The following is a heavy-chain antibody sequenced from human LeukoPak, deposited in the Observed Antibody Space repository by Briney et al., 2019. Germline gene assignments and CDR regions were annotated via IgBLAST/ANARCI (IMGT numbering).Heavy chain of an antibody. CDR1: GFTFSSYA. V-gene: IGHV3-23*01. J-gene: IGHJ6*02. CDR2: ISGSGGST. CDR3: ARERCSSTSCYTYYYYGMDV. Sequence: GGSLRLSCAASGFTFSSYAMSWVRQAPGKGLEWVSAISGSGGSTYYADSVKGRFTISRDNSKNTLYLQMNSLRAEDTAVYYCARERCSSTSCYTYYYYGMDVWGQGTTVTVSS. D-gene: IGHD2-2*01.